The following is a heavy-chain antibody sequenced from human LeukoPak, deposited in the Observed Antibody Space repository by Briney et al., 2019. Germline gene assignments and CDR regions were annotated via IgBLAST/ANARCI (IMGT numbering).Heavy chain of an antibody. J-gene: IGHJ4*02. CDR1: GFTFSSYS. V-gene: IGHV3-21*01. D-gene: IGHD3-22*01. CDR2: ISSSSSYI. Sequence: GGSLRLSCAASGFTFSSYSMNWVRQAPGKGLEWVSSISSSSSYIYYADSVKGRFTISRDNAKNPLYLQMNSLRAEDTAVYYCARDRYYYDSSGYYTHLIDYWGQGTLVTVSS. CDR3: ARDRYYYDSSGYYTHLIDY.